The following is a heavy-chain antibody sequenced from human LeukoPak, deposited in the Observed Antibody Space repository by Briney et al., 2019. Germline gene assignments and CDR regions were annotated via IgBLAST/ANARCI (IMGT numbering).Heavy chain of an antibody. CDR3: AREGDDSSGYYYYGMDV. J-gene: IGHJ6*02. V-gene: IGHV4-59*01. Sequence: PSETLSLTCTVSGGSISSYYWSWIRQPPGKGLGWIGYIYYSGSTNYNPSLKSRVTISVDTSKNQFSLKLSSVTAADTAVYYCAREGDDSSGYYYYGMDVWGQGTTVTVSS. D-gene: IGHD3-22*01. CDR2: IYYSGST. CDR1: GGSISSYY.